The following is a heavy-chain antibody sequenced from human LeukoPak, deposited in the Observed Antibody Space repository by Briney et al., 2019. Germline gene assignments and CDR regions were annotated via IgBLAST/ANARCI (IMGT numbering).Heavy chain of an antibody. CDR1: GFTFSSYS. CDR3: ARERTRIGYCSSTSCPMLWYFDL. Sequence: GGSLRLSCAASGFTFSSYSMNWVRQAPGKGLEWVSAISGSGGSTYYADSVKGRFTISRDNSKNTLYLQMNSLRAEDTAVYYCARERTRIGYCSSTSCPMLWYFDLWGRGTLVTVSS. V-gene: IGHV3-23*01. J-gene: IGHJ2*01. D-gene: IGHD2-2*01. CDR2: ISGSGGST.